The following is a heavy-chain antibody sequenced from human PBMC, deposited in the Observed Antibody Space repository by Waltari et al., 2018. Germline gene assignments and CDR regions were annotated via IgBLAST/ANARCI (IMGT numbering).Heavy chain of an antibody. V-gene: IGHV1-69*05. CDR2: IIPSFGTA. J-gene: IGHJ6*03. CDR1: GGTFSSYA. D-gene: IGHD5-12*01. Sequence: QVQLVQSGAEVKKPGSSVKVSCKASGGTFSSYAISWVRQAPGQGLEWMGGIIPSFGTANYAQKFQGRVTITTDESTSTAYMELSSLRSEDTAVYYCARGVYSGYDPVYYYYYMDVWGKGTTVTVSS. CDR3: ARGVYSGYDPVYYYYYMDV.